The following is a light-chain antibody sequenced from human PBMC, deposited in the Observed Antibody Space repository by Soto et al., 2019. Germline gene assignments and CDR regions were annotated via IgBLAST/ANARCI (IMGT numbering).Light chain of an antibody. Sequence: SVLTQPPSASGTPGQRVTISCSGSSSNMGTNTVNWYQQLPRAAPKLLIYSDNQRPSGVPDRFSGSKSGTSASLAITGLQSEDEADYYCAAWDGSLNHILFGGGTKLTVL. CDR2: SDN. CDR1: SSNMGTNT. CDR3: AAWDGSLNHIL. J-gene: IGLJ2*01. V-gene: IGLV1-44*01.